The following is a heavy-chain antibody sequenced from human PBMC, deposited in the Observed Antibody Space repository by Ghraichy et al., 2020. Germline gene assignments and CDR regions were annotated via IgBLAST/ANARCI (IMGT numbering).Heavy chain of an antibody. Sequence: SETLSLTCTVSGGSINSGGYYWSWIRQHPGKGLEWIAYITYSGSTYYNPSLESRITLSPDTSKNQFSLHLSSVTAADTAVYYCARLVDGRVYFDLWGRGTLITVSS. CDR3: ARLVDGRVYFDL. V-gene: IGHV4-31*03. CDR2: ITYSGST. D-gene: IGHD3-9*01. J-gene: IGHJ2*01. CDR1: GGSINSGGYY.